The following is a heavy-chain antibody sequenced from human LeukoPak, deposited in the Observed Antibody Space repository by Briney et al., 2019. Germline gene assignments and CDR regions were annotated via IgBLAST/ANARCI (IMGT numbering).Heavy chain of an antibody. D-gene: IGHD3-22*01. CDR2: ISYDGSNK. CDR3: ARDSYDSSGEGAFDI. Sequence: GGSLRLSCAASGFTFSSYGMTWVRQAPGKGLEWVAVISYDGSNKYYADSVKGRFTISRDNSKNTLYLQMNSLRAEDTAVYYCARDSYDSSGEGAFDIWGQGTMVTVSS. V-gene: IGHV3-30*03. CDR1: GFTFSSYG. J-gene: IGHJ3*02.